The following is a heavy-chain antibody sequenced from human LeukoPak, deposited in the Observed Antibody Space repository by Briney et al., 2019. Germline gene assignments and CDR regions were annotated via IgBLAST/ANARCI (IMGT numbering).Heavy chain of an antibody. J-gene: IGHJ6*03. CDR3: ARRPIDYYYMDV. Sequence: GASVKVSCKASGYTFTGYYMHWVRQAPGQGLEWMGWINPNSGGTNYAQKFQGRVTMTRDTSISTAYMELSSLRSEDTAVYYCARRPIDYYYMDVWGKGTTVTVSS. V-gene: IGHV1-2*02. CDR2: INPNSGGT. CDR1: GYTFTGYY.